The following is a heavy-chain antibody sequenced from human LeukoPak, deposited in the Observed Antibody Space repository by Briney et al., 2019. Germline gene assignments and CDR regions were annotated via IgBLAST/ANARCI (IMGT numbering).Heavy chain of an antibody. CDR1: GGSISSYY. D-gene: IGHD6-13*01. V-gene: IGHV4-59*12. CDR3: ARESFRVIAAAGTGQRNAFDI. J-gene: IGHJ3*02. CDR2: IYYSGST. Sequence: PSETLSLTCPVSGGSISSYYWSWIRQPPGKGLEWIGYIYYSGSTNYNPSLKSRVTISVDTSKNQFSLKLSSVTAADTAVYYCARESFRVIAAAGTGQRNAFDIWGQGTMVTVSS.